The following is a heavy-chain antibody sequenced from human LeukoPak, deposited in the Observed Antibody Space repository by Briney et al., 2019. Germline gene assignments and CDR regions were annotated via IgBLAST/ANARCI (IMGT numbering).Heavy chain of an antibody. V-gene: IGHV3-21*01. Sequence: RSGGSLRLSCAASGFTFSAYTMNWVRQAPGKGLEWVSSITYSSSYMYYPDSLKGRFTVSRDNAKNLLYLQMNSLRAEDTALYYCARGASYWGQGTLVTVSS. J-gene: IGHJ4*02. CDR2: ITYSSSYM. CDR3: ARGASY. CDR1: GFTFSAYT. D-gene: IGHD3-16*01.